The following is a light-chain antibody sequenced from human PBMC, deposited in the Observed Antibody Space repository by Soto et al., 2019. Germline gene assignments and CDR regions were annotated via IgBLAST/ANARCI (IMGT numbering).Light chain of an antibody. CDR1: QTISSS. J-gene: IGKJ1*01. V-gene: IGKV3-15*01. CDR2: EAS. CDR3: QQYNNWPTWT. Sequence: EIVMTQSPATLSVSPGERATLSCRASQTISSSLAWYQQKTGQPPRLLIYEASTRATGIAARFSGSGSGTEFTLSITSLQSEDFAVYFCQQYNNWPTWTSGQGTKVDI.